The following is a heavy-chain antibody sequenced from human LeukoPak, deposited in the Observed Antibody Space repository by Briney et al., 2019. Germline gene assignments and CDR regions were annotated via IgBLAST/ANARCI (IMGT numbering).Heavy chain of an antibody. D-gene: IGHD2-21*01. CDR3: ARALTSKPYSGFDY. CDR1: GGSINSSNW. CDR2: IYHRGVT. J-gene: IGHJ4*02. Sequence: SRTLSLTCAVSGGSINSSNWWSWVRQPPGKGLEWIGEIYHRGVTDYNPSLKSRVTISIDKSENQFSLKLSSVTAADTAVYYCARALTSKPYSGFDYWGQGTLVTVSS. V-gene: IGHV4-4*02.